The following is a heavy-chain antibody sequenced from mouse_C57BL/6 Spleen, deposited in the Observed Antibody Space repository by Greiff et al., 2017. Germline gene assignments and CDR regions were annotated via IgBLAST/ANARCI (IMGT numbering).Heavy chain of an antibody. D-gene: IGHD2-4*01. Sequence: QVQLQPGAELVKPGASVKLSCKASGYTFTSYWMHWVKQRPGRGLEWIGRIDPNSGGTKYNEKFKSKATLTVDKPSSTAYMQLSSLTSEDSAVYYCARGGYYDSSYWYFDVWGTGTTVTVSS. CDR1: GYTFTSYW. CDR2: IDPNSGGT. V-gene: IGHV1-72*01. J-gene: IGHJ1*03. CDR3: ARGGYYDSSYWYFDV.